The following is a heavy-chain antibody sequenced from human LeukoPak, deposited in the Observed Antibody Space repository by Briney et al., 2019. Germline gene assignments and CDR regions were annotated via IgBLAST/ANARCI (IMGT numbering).Heavy chain of an antibody. CDR2: ISGSGGST. D-gene: IGHD2-15*01. CDR3: ARDSFDSAGGGYFDY. V-gene: IGHV3-23*01. Sequence: GGSLRLSCAASGFTFSSYAMSWVRQAPGKGLEWVSAISGSGGSTYYADSVKGRFTISRDNAKNSLYLQMNSLRAEDTAVYYCARDSFDSAGGGYFDYWGQGTLVTVSS. J-gene: IGHJ4*02. CDR1: GFTFSSYA.